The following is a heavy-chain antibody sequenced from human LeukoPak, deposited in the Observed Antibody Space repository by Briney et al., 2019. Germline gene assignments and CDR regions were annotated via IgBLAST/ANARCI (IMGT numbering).Heavy chain of an antibody. CDR3: ARDRGGMVRGVNSWFDP. J-gene: IGHJ5*02. D-gene: IGHD3-10*01. CDR1: GFTFSSYW. CDR2: IKQDGSEK. V-gene: IGHV3-7*01. Sequence: GGSLRLSCAASGFTFSSYWMSWVRQAPGKGLEWVANIKQDGSEKYYVDSVKGRFTISRDNAKNSLYLQMNSLRAEDTAVYYCARDRGGMVRGVNSWFDPWGQGTLVTVSS.